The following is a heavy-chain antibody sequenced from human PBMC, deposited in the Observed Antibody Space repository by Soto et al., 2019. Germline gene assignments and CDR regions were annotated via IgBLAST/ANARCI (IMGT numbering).Heavy chain of an antibody. V-gene: IGHV4-4*02. CDR2: IYHSGTT. D-gene: IGHD2-21*02. CDR1: GGSISSDDW. J-gene: IGHJ5*02. CDR3: ARSDCYGVCRGKWLDP. Sequence: PWETLSLTCAASGGSISSDDWWTWVRQTPGKGLEWIGEIYHSGTTNYNPSLMSRVTIAVDKAKSQFSLRLDSVTAADTAVYYCARSDCYGVCRGKWLDPWGQGILVTVSS.